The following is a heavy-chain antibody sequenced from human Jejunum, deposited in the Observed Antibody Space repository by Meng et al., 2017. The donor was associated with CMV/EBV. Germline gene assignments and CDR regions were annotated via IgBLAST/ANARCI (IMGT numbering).Heavy chain of an antibody. Sequence: GFSLGTTGVGVGWSRQPPGKALEWLALIYWNDDSRYSLSLKTRLTITKDTSRNQVLLTMTNMDPVDTGTYYCAHYVDTARGGWYFDLWGRGTLVTVSS. CDR3: AHYVDTARGGWYFDL. CDR2: IYWNDDS. CDR1: GFSLGTTGVG. D-gene: IGHD5-18*01. V-gene: IGHV2-5*01. J-gene: IGHJ2*01.